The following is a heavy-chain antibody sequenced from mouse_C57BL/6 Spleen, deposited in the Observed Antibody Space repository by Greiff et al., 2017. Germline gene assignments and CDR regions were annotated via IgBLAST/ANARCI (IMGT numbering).Heavy chain of an antibody. CDR1: GYTFTGYW. CDR3: AATVVATEGGFFAY. CDR2: ILPGSGST. D-gene: IGHD1-1*01. Sequence: VQLQQSGAELMKPGASVKLSCKATGYTFTGYWIEWVKQRPGHGLEWIGEILPGSGSTNYNEKFKGKATFTADTSSNTAYMQLSSLTTEDSAIYYCAATVVATEGGFFAYWGQGTLVTVSA. J-gene: IGHJ3*01. V-gene: IGHV1-9*01.